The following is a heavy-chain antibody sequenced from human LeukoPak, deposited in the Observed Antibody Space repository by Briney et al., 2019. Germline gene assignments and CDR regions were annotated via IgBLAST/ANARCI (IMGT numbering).Heavy chain of an antibody. Sequence: PSETLSLTCTVSGYAISNGYYWGWIRPPPGKGLEWIGTISHNGSTYYSPSLKSRVTLSLDTSKNQFSLKLKSVTAADTAMYYCAREMPLQLWFPLDYWGQGTLVTVSS. CDR3: AREMPLQLWFPLDY. J-gene: IGHJ4*02. CDR1: GYAISNGYY. CDR2: ISHNGST. D-gene: IGHD1-1*01. V-gene: IGHV4-38-2*02.